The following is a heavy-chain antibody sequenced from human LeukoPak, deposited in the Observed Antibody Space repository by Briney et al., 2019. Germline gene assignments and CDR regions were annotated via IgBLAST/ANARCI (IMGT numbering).Heavy chain of an antibody. V-gene: IGHV1-2*02. J-gene: IGHJ5*02. CDR1: GYRFRDHY. D-gene: IGHD4-17*01. Sequence: ASVKVSCEPYGYRFRDHYIHWVRQAPGQGLEYLGWINPNSSGTNYAQKFQGRVTLTRDTSIDTAYIHLDSLTSDDTAVYFCARGYFGDYVLDTWGQGTLVTVSS. CDR2: INPNSSGT. CDR3: ARGYFGDYVLDT.